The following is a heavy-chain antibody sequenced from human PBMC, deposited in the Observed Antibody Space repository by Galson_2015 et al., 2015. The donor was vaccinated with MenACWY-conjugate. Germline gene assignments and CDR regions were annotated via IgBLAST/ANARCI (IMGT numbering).Heavy chain of an antibody. CDR2: MFRDGMS. V-gene: IGHV3-53*01. Sequence: SLRLSCAASGLSVSYNYMSWVRQAPGKGLKWVSSMFRDGMSYYADSVRGRVTISRDNFQNMLYLQMNSLRVEDTAVYFCACSEYGDLHRGAFDLWGRGTLVTVSS. J-gene: IGHJ3*01. CDR1: GLSVSYNY. CDR3: ACSEYGDLHRGAFDL. D-gene: IGHD4-17*01.